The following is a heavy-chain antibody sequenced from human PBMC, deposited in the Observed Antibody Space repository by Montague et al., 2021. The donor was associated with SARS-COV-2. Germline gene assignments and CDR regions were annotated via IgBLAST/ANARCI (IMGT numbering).Heavy chain of an antibody. CDR2: TYYRSKWYN. J-gene: IGHJ6*04. CDR3: ARGIWFGELLTGYYYYGMDV. CDR1: GDSVASNGAA. Sequence: SAISGDSVASNGAAWKWNRQSPARGLEWLGRTYYRSKWYNDYAVPVKSRITINPDTSKNQFSLQLNSVTPEDTAVYYCARGIWFGELLTGYYYYGMDVWGKGTTVTVSS. V-gene: IGHV6-1*01. D-gene: IGHD3-10*01.